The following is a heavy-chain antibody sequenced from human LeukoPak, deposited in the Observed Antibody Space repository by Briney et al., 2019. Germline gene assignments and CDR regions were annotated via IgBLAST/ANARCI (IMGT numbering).Heavy chain of an antibody. D-gene: IGHD6-13*01. CDR3: ARDRYSSSWHHYYYYYGMDV. J-gene: IGHJ6*02. V-gene: IGHV4-59*01. CDR2: IYYSGST. CDR1: GGSISSYY. Sequence: SETLSLTCTVSGGSISSYYWSWIRQPPGKGLEWIGYIYYSGSTNYNPSLKSRVTISVDTSKNQFSLKLSSVTAADTAVYYCARDRYSSSWHHYYYYYGMDVWGQGTTVTVSS.